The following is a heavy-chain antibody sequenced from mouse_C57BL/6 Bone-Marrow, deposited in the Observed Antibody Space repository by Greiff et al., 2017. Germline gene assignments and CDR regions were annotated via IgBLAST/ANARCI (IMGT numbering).Heavy chain of an antibody. V-gene: IGHV1-50*01. CDR3: ARRYGFDY. Sequence: VQLQQPGAELVKPGASVKLSCKASGYTFTSYWMQWVKQRPGQGLEWIGEIDPSDSYTNYNQKFKGKATLTVDTSSSTAYMQLSSLTSEDSAVYYCARRYGFDYWGQGTLVTVSA. CDR1: GYTFTSYW. CDR2: IDPSDSYT. D-gene: IGHD2-2*01. J-gene: IGHJ3*01.